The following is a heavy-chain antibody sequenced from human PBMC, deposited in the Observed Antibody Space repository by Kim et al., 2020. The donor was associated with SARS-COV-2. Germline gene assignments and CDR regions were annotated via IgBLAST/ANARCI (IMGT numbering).Heavy chain of an antibody. Sequence: NPSLQSRVTISVDTSKNQFSLKLSSVTAADTAVYYCARGDDYGGIYYFDYWGQGALVTVSS. CDR3: ARGDDYGGIYYFDY. V-gene: IGHV4-59*09. J-gene: IGHJ4*02. D-gene: IGHD4-17*01.